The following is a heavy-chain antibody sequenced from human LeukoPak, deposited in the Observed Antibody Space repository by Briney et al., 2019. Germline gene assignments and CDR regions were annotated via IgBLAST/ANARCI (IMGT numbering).Heavy chain of an antibody. CDR2: VSTRAGTT. CDR3: AKDSGEEELWFGEPMDFDF. Sequence: GESLRLSCAASGFTLRSYAVSWVRQAPGKGPEWVSTVSTRAGTTYYADSVKGRFTISRDNSKNTLYLQMNSLRAEDTAVSYCAKDSGEEELWFGEPMDFDFWGPGTLVTVSS. J-gene: IGHJ4*02. D-gene: IGHD3-10*01. CDR1: GFTLRSYA. V-gene: IGHV3-23*01.